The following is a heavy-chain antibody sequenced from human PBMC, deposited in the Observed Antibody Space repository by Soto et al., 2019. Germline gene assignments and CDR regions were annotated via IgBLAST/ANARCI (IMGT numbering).Heavy chain of an antibody. Sequence: RLSCAASGFPFSTSGMLWVRQPPGEGLEWVSAIGPNPVNTNYRDSVKGRFTISRDNSRNTVFLQMSALRAEDTALYYCATARHCSSDACPAAEWGQGTLVTVSS. J-gene: IGHJ4*02. V-gene: IGHV3-23*01. CDR3: ATARHCSSDACPAAE. CDR2: IGPNPVNT. CDR1: GFPFSTSG. D-gene: IGHD2-2*01.